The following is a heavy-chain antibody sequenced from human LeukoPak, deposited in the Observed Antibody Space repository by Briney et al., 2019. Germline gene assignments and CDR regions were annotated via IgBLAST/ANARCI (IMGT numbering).Heavy chain of an antibody. Sequence: ASVKGSCKVSGYTLTELSMHWVRQAPGKGLEWMGGFDPEDGETIYAQKFQGRVTMTEDTSTDTAYMELSSLRSEDTAVYYCATGREWLSPYGMDVWGQGTTVTVSS. V-gene: IGHV1-24*01. D-gene: IGHD3-3*01. J-gene: IGHJ6*02. CDR1: GYTLTELS. CDR3: ATGREWLSPYGMDV. CDR2: FDPEDGET.